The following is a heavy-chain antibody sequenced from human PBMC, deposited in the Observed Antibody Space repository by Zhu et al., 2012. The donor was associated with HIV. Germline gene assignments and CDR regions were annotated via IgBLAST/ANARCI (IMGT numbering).Heavy chain of an antibody. Sequence: QVQLQESGPGLVKPSETLSLTCAVSGYSISSGYYWGWIRQPPGKGLEWIGSIYHSGSTYYNPSLKSRVTISVDTSKNQFSLKLSSVTAADTAVYYCARDRSLGILLWFGELYDRDYYGMDVWDQGP. D-gene: IGHD3-10*01. J-gene: IGHJ6*02. CDR1: GYSISSGYY. CDR2: IYHSGST. CDR3: ARDRSLGILLWFGELYDRDYYGMDV. V-gene: IGHV4-38-2*02.